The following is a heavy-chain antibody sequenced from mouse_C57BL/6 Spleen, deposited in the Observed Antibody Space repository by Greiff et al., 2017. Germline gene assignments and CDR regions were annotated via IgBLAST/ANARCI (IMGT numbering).Heavy chain of an antibody. CDR3: ARSEETARATEGAY. D-gene: IGHD3-2*01. CDR1: GYTFTSYW. Sequence: VQLQQPGAELVKPGASVKLSCKASGYTFTSYWMHWVKQRPGQGLEWIGMIHPNSGSTNYNEKFKSKATLTVDKSSSTAYMQLSSLTSEDSAVYYWARSEETARATEGAYWGQGILVTVSA. J-gene: IGHJ3*01. V-gene: IGHV1-64*01. CDR2: IHPNSGST.